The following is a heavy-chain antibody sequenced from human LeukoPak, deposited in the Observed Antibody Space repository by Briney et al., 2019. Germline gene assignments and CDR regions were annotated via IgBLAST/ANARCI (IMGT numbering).Heavy chain of an antibody. CDR1: GFTFSDYY. V-gene: IGHV3-11*01. CDR2: ISRSVSTR. CDR3: ARGTI. D-gene: IGHD2-8*01. Sequence: PGGSLRLSCAVSGFTFSDYYMGLIRQAPGKGVEWVSYISRSVSTRYYADSVKGRFTISRDNAKNSLYLQMNSLRADDTAVYYCARGTIRGQGTLVTVSS. J-gene: IGHJ4*02.